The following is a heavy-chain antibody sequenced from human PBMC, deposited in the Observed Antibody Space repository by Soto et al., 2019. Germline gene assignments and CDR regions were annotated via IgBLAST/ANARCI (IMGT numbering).Heavy chain of an antibody. V-gene: IGHV4-4*02. D-gene: IGHD3-9*01. Sequence: QVQLQESGPGLVKPSGTLSLTCAVSGGSISSSNWWSWVRQPPGKGLEWIGEIYHSGSTNYNTSLKRRVTISVDKSKTQFSLKLSSVTSADTAVYYCARDTSYDILTGQGGMDVWGQGTTVTVSS. CDR2: IYHSGST. CDR3: ARDTSYDILTGQGGMDV. J-gene: IGHJ6*02. CDR1: GGSISSSNW.